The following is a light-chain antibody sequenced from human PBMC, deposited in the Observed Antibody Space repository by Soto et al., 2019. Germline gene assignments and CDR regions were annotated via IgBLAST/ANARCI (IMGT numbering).Light chain of an antibody. Sequence: EIVMTQSPATLSVSPGERATLSCRASQHISNSLAWYRQKPDQSPRLLIYDASARATGIPARFSGGGSGTDFTLTINSLQSEDFAVYYCQQYKNWPLTFGGGTKVEIK. CDR1: QHISNS. V-gene: IGKV3-15*01. J-gene: IGKJ4*01. CDR3: QQYKNWPLT. CDR2: DAS.